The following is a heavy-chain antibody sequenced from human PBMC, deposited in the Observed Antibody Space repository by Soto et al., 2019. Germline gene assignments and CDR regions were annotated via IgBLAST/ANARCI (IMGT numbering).Heavy chain of an antibody. Sequence: QVHLVQSGAEVKKPGASVNVSCKTSGYTFTRNGISWVRQAPGQGLEWMGWISPNSGNTRYAQKLQDRVIMTTDTSTSTAYMELRSLRSDDTAVYYCVKDRDSNSWPSRDVSGPGTTVTVSS. V-gene: IGHV1-18*01. CDR2: ISPNSGNT. CDR1: GYTFTRNG. D-gene: IGHD3-22*01. J-gene: IGHJ6*02. CDR3: VKDRDSNSWPSRDV.